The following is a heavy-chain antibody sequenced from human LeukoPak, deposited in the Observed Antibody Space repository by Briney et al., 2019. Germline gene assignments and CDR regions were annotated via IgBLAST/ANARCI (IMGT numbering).Heavy chain of an antibody. CDR2: IYYSGST. CDR1: GGSISSYY. D-gene: IGHD4-23*01. Sequence: SETLSLTCTVSGGSISSYYWSWIRQPPGKGLEWIRYIYYSGSTNYNPSLKSRVTISVDTSKNQFSLKLSSVTAADTAVYYCALNSSPWAGMDVWGQGTTVTVSS. V-gene: IGHV4-59*08. J-gene: IGHJ6*02. CDR3: ALNSSPWAGMDV.